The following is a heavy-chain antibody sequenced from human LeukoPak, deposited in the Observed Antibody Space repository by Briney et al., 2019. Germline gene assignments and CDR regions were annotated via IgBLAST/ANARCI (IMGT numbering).Heavy chain of an antibody. D-gene: IGHD2-2*01. CDR3: AKSGYCSSTSCYVLDWFDP. V-gene: IGHV3-11*01. J-gene: IGHJ5*02. CDR2: ISSSGSTI. CDR1: GFTFSDYY. Sequence: PGGSLRLSCAASGFTFSDYYMSWIRQAPGKGLEWVSYISSSGSTIYYADSVKGRFTMSRDNAKNSLYLQMNSLRAEDTAVYYCAKSGYCSSTSCYVLDWFDPWGQGTLVTVSS.